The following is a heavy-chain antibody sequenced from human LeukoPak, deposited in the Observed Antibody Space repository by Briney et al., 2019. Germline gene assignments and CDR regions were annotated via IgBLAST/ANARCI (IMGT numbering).Heavy chain of an antibody. D-gene: IGHD4-17*01. V-gene: IGHV1-46*01. J-gene: IGHJ6*02. Sequence: ASVKVSCKASGYTFTSYYMHWVRQAPGQGLEWMGIINPSGGSTSYAQKFQGRVTMTRDTSTSTVYMELSSLRSEDTAVYYCARVPTVTTFRRYYGMDVWGQGTTVTVSS. CDR1: GYTFTSYY. CDR2: INPSGGST. CDR3: ARVPTVTTFRRYYGMDV.